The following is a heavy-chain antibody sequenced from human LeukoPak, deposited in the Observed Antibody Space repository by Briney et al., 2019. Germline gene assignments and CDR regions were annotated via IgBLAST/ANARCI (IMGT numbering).Heavy chain of an antibody. CDR3: SRHSNWSGGVDWFDP. J-gene: IGHJ5*02. CDR1: GASISSSSYY. Sequence: SATLPPTSTVSGASISSSSYYWGWIRQPPGKGLEWIGSIYYSGSNYYTPSLMSRVTISVDTSKKQFSLKLSSVTAADTAVYYCSRHSNWSGGVDWFDPWGQGTQVTVSS. D-gene: IGHD1-20*01. V-gene: IGHV4-39*01. CDR2: IYYSGSN.